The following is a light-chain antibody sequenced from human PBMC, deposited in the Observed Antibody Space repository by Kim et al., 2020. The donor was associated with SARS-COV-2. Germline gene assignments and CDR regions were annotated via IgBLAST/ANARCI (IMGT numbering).Light chain of an antibody. Sequence: SATINSKSSQSLLFSSNNKNCLAWYQHKPGQPPRLLIYWASTRESGVPDLFSGSGSGTDFTLTISSLQAEDVAVYYCHQYYSIPYTFGQGTKLEI. CDR2: WAS. CDR3: HQYYSIPYT. J-gene: IGKJ2*01. V-gene: IGKV4-1*01. CDR1: QSLLFSSNNKNC.